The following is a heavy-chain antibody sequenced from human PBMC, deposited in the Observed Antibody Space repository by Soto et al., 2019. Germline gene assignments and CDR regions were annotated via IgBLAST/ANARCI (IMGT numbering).Heavy chain of an antibody. Sequence: SETLSLTCTVSGGSISSGGYYWSWIRQHPGKGLEWIGYIYYSGSTYYNPSLKSRVTISVDTSKNQFSLKLSSVTAADTAVYYCARDLDFNMDVWGQGTTVTVSS. J-gene: IGHJ6*02. CDR3: ARDLDFNMDV. CDR1: GGSISSGGYY. V-gene: IGHV4-31*03. CDR2: IYYSGST. D-gene: IGHD3-3*01.